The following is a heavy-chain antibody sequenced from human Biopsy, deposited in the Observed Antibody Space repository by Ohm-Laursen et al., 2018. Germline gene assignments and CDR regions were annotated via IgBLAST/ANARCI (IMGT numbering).Heavy chain of an antibody. CDR2: LTQDGSED. Sequence: SLTLSCASSGFTVCICCMTWVCQAPRKGLERVAVLTQDGSEDYYADSVKGRFTISRDNTKNTLYLQMNSLRAEDTAVYYCARGGFFACSTFDYWGQGTLVTVSS. J-gene: IGHJ4*02. CDR3: ARGGFFACSTFDY. V-gene: IGHV3-7*01. CDR1: GFTVCICC. D-gene: IGHD2-2*01.